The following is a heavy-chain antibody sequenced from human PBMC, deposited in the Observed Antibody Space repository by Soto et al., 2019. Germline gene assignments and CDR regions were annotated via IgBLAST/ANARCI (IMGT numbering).Heavy chain of an antibody. V-gene: IGHV3-23*01. CDR1: GFTFSSYA. CDR2: ISGSGGST. Sequence: PGGSLRLSCAASGFTFSSYAMSWVRQAPGKGLEWVSAISGSGGSTYYADSVKGRFTISRDNAKNSLYLQMNSLRDEDTAVYYCARDRPAILAEQYKSQLVDYWGQGTLVTAPQ. J-gene: IGHJ4*02. D-gene: IGHD6-13*01. CDR3: ARDRPAILAEQYKSQLVDY.